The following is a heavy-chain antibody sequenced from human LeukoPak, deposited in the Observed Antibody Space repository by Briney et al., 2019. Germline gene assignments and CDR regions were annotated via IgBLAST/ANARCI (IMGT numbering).Heavy chain of an antibody. CDR3: VAYGDPYYFDY. D-gene: IGHD4-17*01. CDR2: IYHSGST. V-gene: IGHV4-30-2*01. J-gene: IGHJ4*02. CDR1: GGSISSGGYS. Sequence: PSQTLSLTCAVSGGSISSGGYSWSWIRQPPGKGLEWIGYIYHSGSTYYNPSLKSRVTISVDRSKNQFSLKLSSVTAADTAVYYCVAYGDPYYFDYWGQGTLVTVSS.